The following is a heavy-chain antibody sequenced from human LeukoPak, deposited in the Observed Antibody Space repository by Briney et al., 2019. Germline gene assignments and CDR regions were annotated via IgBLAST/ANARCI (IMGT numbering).Heavy chain of an antibody. J-gene: IGHJ4*02. CDR3: ARGPSAYYTDS. V-gene: IGHV3-21*01. CDR2: ISSSSSYI. Sequence: GGSLRLSCVASEFTFNTYSMNWVRQATGKGLEWVSSISSSSSYIYYADSVKGRFAISRDNAKNSLFLQMNSLRAEDTAIYYCARGPSAYYTDSWGQGTLVTVSS. D-gene: IGHD3-22*01. CDR1: EFTFNTYS.